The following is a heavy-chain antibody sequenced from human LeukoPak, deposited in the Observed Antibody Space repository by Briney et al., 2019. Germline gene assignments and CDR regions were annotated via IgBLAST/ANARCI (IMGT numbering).Heavy chain of an antibody. CDR3: AREDYSSSSSWFGP. Sequence: SETLSLTCTVSGGSVSSYYWSWIRQPPGKGLEWIGYIYYSGSTNYNPSLKSRVTISVDTSKNQFSLKLSSVTAADTAVYYCAREDYSSSSSWFGPWGQGTLVTVSS. J-gene: IGHJ5*02. V-gene: IGHV4-59*02. D-gene: IGHD6-6*01. CDR1: GGSVSSYY. CDR2: IYYSGST.